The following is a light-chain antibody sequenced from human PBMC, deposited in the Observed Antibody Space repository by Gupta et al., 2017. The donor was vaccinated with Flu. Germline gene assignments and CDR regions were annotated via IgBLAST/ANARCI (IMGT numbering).Light chain of an antibody. CDR2: EVS. CDR1: QSLLHSDGKTY. CDR3: MQSTQLLALT. J-gene: IGKJ4*01. Sequence: TPGQPASISCKSSQSLLHSDGKTYLYWYLQKAGQPPQLLIYEVSNRCSGVPDRFSGSGEGTDFTLKISRVEADDVGGYYCMQSTQLLALTFGGGTKVEIK. V-gene: IGKV2D-29*01.